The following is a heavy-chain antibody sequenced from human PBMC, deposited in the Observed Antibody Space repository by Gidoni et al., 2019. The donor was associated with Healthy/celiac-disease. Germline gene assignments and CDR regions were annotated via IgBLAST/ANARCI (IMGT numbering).Heavy chain of an antibody. D-gene: IGHD6-6*01. Sequence: QVQLVESGGGVVQPGRSLRLSCAASGFTFSSYAMHWVRQAPGKGLEWVAVISYDGSNKYYADSVKGRFTISRDNSKNTLYLQMNSLRAEDTAVYYCARQRVAARNWFDPWGQGTLVTVSS. CDR2: ISYDGSNK. J-gene: IGHJ5*02. V-gene: IGHV3-30-3*01. CDR3: ARQRVAARNWFDP. CDR1: GFTFSSYA.